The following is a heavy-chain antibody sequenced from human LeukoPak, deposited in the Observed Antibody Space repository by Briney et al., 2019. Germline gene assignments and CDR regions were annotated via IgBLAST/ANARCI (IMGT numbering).Heavy chain of an antibody. CDR2: IYSGGST. D-gene: IGHD1/OR15-1a*01. CDR3: ARGRTGVYFDS. V-gene: IGHV3-66*01. Sequence: SGGSLRLSCAASGFTVSSNYMSWVRQTPGKGLEWVSIIYSGGSTYYADSVKGRFTISRDTSKNTLYLQMNSLRAEDTAFYYCARGRTGVYFDSWGQGTLVTVSS. CDR1: GFTVSSNY. J-gene: IGHJ4*02.